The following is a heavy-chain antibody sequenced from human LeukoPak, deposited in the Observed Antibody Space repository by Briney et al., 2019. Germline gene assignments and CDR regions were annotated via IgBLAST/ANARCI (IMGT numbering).Heavy chain of an antibody. CDR1: GYSFGTYW. CDR2: IYPRDSDT. J-gene: IGHJ4*02. D-gene: IGHD3-22*01. Sequence: GESLKISCEGSGYSFGTYWIAWVRQMPGKGLEFMGIIYPRDSDTRYSPSFQGQVTISADESISTAYLQSSRLKASVTATYFCARSSGPDYHFEYWGQGTLLTVSS. CDR3: ARSSGPDYHFEY. V-gene: IGHV5-51*01.